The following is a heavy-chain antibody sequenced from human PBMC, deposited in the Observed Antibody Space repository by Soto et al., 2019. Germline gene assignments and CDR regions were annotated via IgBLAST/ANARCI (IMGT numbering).Heavy chain of an antibody. D-gene: IGHD3-10*01. CDR2: ISAYNGNT. V-gene: IGHV1-18*01. CDR1: GYTFTSSG. Sequence: ASVKLSCKASGYTFTSSGISWVRQAPGQGLEWMGWISAYNGNTNYAQKLQGRVTMTTDTSTSTAYMELRSLRSDDTAVYYCASLGSGSFSYYYYYYMDVWGKGTTVTVSS. J-gene: IGHJ6*03. CDR3: ASLGSGSFSYYYYYYMDV.